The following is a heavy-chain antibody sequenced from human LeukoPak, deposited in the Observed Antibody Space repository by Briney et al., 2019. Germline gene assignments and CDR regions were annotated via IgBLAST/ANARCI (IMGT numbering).Heavy chain of an antibody. CDR3: ARAGPWGRLRSDYWFDP. CDR1: GGSISSGSYY. V-gene: IGHV4-61*02. J-gene: IGHJ5*02. D-gene: IGHD3-3*01. Sequence: SQTLSLTCTVSGGSISSGSYYWSWIRQPAGKGLEWIGRIYTSGSTNYNPSLKSRVTISVDTSKNQFSLKLSSVTAADTAVYYCARAGPWGRLRSDYWFDPWGQGTLVTVSS. CDR2: IYTSGST.